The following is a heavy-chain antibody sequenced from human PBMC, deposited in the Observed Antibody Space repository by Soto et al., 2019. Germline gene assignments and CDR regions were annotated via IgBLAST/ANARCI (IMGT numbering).Heavy chain of an antibody. CDR3: TTVVRPSGTFVPH. D-gene: IGHD6-13*01. J-gene: IGHJ4*02. CDR2: IKSKNDGGTT. Sequence: PGGSLRLSCAASGFTFSGAWMSWVRQAPGKGLEWVGRIKSKNDGGTTDYAAPVKGRFTISRDDSQNTVFLQMNSLETEDSAVYYCTTVVRPSGTFVPHWGQGTLVTVSS. V-gene: IGHV3-15*01. CDR1: GFTFSGAW.